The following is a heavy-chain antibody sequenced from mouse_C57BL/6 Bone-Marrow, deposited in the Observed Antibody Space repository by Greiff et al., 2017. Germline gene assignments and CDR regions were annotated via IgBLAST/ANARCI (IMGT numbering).Heavy chain of an antibody. V-gene: IGHV14-3*01. CDR1: GFNIKNTY. CDR3: ARIAGLRRGGYWYFDV. Sequence: VQLQQSVAELVRPGASVKLSCTASGFNIKNTYMHWVKQRPEQGLEWIGRIDPANGNTKYAPKFQGKATITADTSSNTAYLQLSSLTSEDTAIYYCARIAGLRRGGYWYFDVWGTGTTGTVSS. CDR2: IDPANGNT. J-gene: IGHJ1*03. D-gene: IGHD2-4*01.